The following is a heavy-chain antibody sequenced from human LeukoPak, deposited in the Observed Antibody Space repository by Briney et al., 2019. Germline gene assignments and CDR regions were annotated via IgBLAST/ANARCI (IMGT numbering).Heavy chain of an antibody. V-gene: IGHV4-39*01. CDR2: VYYDGTT. CDR1: GGPISSSSYF. J-gene: IGHJ4*02. Sequence: SETLSLTCAFSGGPISSSSYFWAWLRQPPGKGLGWVGSVYYDGTTSYSPSLRSRITISVDTSKKQFSLHLNSVTAADTAVYSCARLSVLEIVGDPDYWGQGALVTVSS. D-gene: IGHD1-26*01. CDR3: ARLSVLEIVGDPDY.